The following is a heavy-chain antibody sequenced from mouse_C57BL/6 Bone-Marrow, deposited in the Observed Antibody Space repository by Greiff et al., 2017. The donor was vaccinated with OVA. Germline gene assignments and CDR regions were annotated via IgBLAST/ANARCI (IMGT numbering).Heavy chain of an antibody. Sequence: EVKVVESGPELVKPGASVKISCKASGYSFTDYNMNWVKQSNGKSLEWIGVINPNYGTTSYNQKFKGKATLTVDQSSSTAYMQLNSLTSEDSAVYYCLDGDWYFDVWGTGTTVTVSS. CDR3: LDGDWYFDV. J-gene: IGHJ1*03. CDR2: INPNYGTT. V-gene: IGHV1-39*01. CDR1: GYSFTDYN.